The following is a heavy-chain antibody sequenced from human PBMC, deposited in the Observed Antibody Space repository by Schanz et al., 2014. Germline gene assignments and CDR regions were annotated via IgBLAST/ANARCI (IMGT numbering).Heavy chain of an antibody. V-gene: IGHV3-11*03. CDR2: ISGSTSYS. J-gene: IGHJ4*01. CDR3: ARYEIAAEAGRVDY. Sequence: QVQLLESGGGLVKPGGSLRLSCAASGFTLSGYAMSWVRQAPGKGLEWVSYISGSTSYSNSADSVKGRFTIARDNAKSALYKKMISLRAEGPGVDYCARYEIAAEAGRVDYWGHGTLVTVSS. D-gene: IGHD6-13*01. CDR1: GFTLSGYA.